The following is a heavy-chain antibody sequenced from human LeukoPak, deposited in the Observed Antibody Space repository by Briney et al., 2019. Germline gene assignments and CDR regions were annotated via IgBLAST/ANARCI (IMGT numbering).Heavy chain of an antibody. V-gene: IGHV1-69*05. CDR2: IIPIFGTA. CDR1: GGTFSSYA. CDR3: ARANYYDSSGYYSPSFDY. J-gene: IGHJ4*02. D-gene: IGHD3-22*01. Sequence: ASVKVSCKASGGTFSSYAISWVRQAPGQGLEWMGGIIPIFGTANYAQKFQGRVTITTDESTSTAYMELSSLRSEDTAVYYCARANYYDSSGYYSPSFDYWGQGTLVTVSS.